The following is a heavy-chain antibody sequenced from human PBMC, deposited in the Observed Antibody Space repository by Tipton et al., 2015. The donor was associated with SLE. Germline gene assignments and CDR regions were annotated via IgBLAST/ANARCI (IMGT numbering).Heavy chain of an antibody. J-gene: IGHJ4*02. CDR3: ARGYSGYVYYLDY. CDR1: GGSISRSSYY. V-gene: IGHV4-39*01. Sequence: GLVKPSETLSLTCTVSGGSISRSSYYGGWIRQPPGKGLEWVGSVYYSGLMYSNPSLESRVTISLDTSNKQFSLKLRSVTAADTAVYYCARGYSGYVYYLDYWGRGTLVTVSS. CDR2: VYYSGLM. D-gene: IGHD5-12*01.